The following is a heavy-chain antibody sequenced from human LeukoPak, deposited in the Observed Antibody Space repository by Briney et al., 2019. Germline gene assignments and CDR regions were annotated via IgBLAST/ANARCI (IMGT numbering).Heavy chain of an antibody. V-gene: IGHV3-23*01. CDR1: GFTFSIYA. D-gene: IGHD1-14*01. Sequence: PGGSLRLSCAASGFTFSIYAMSWVRQAPGKGLEWVSTISGSGGSTYYADSVRGRFTISRDNSKNTLYLQMNSLRAEDTAVYYCATETNGRHYDYWGQGTLLTVSS. CDR2: ISGSGGST. CDR3: ATETNGRHYDY. J-gene: IGHJ4*02.